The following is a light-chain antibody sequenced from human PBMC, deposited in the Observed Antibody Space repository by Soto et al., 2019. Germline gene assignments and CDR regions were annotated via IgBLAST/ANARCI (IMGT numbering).Light chain of an antibody. CDR1: QGISNY. V-gene: IGKV1-27*01. CDR3: QKYNNAPYT. Sequence: DVQVSQSPSSLSASVGDRVTITCRASQGISNYLAWYQQKPGKVPKLLIYAASTLQSGVPSRFSGSGSGTDFTLTISSLQPEDVATYYCQKYNNAPYTFAQGTKLEIK. J-gene: IGKJ2*01. CDR2: AAS.